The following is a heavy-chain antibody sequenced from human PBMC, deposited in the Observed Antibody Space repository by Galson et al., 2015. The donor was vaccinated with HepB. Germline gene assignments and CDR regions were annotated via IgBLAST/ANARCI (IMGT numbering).Heavy chain of an antibody. V-gene: IGHV3-7*01. D-gene: IGHD3-22*01. Sequence: SLRLSCAASGFTFSSYWMSWVRQAPGKGLEWVANIKQDGSEKYYVDSVKGRFTISRDNAKNSLYLQMNSLRAEDTAVYYCARAAYYYDSSGYYYGDYWGQGTLVTVSS. CDR2: IKQDGSEK. CDR1: GFTFSSYW. CDR3: ARAAYYYDSSGYYYGDY. J-gene: IGHJ4*02.